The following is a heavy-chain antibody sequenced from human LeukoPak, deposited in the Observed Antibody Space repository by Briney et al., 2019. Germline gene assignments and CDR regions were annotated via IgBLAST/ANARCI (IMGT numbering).Heavy chain of an antibody. CDR1: GGSISSSNYY. CDR3: ARQIIYYYYMDV. Sequence: SETLSLTCTVSGGSISSSNYYWGWIRQPPGKGLEWTGSIYYSGSTYYNPSLKSRVTISVDTSKNQFSLKLSSVTAADTAVYYCARQIIYYYYMDVWGKGTTVTVSS. D-gene: IGHD3-10*01. J-gene: IGHJ6*03. CDR2: IYYSGST. V-gene: IGHV4-39*01.